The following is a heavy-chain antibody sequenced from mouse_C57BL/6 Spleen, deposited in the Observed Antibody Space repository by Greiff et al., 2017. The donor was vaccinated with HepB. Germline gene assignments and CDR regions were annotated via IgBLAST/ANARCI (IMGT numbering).Heavy chain of an antibody. Sequence: QVQLQQPGAELVMPGASVKLSCKASGYTFTSYWMHWVKQRPGQGLEWIGEIDPSDSYTNYNQKFKGKSTLTVDKSSSTAYMQLSSLTSEDAAVYYCARSSGYYPYYFDYWGQGTTLTVSS. D-gene: IGHD2-3*01. CDR2: IDPSDSYT. V-gene: IGHV1-69*01. CDR3: ARSSGYYPYYFDY. J-gene: IGHJ2*01. CDR1: GYTFTSYW.